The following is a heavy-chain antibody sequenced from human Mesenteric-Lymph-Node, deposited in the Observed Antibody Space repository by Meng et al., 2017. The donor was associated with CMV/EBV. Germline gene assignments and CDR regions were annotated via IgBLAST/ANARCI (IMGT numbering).Heavy chain of an antibody. D-gene: IGHD3-22*01. J-gene: IGHJ3*02. CDR3: AKVNSYDRGFGMIHAFDI. CDR1: GFTFSSYS. Sequence: GGSLRLSCAASGFTFSSYSMNWVRQAPGKGLEWVSSISSSSSDISYADSVKGRFTISRDNAKNSLYLQMNSLRAEDTAVYYCAKVNSYDRGFGMIHAFDIWGQGTMVTVSS. V-gene: IGHV3-21*01. CDR2: ISSSSSDI.